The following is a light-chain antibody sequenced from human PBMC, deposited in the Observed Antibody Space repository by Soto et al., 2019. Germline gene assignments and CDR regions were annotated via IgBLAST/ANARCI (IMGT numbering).Light chain of an antibody. V-gene: IGLV2-14*01. CDR2: EVT. Sequence: QSVLTQPASVSGSPGQTITISCTGTSSDIGGYNAVSWYQHHPGKAPKLIIYEVTHRPSGVSDRFSASKSGNTASLTIYGLQAEDEADYYCNSFRVSHLYVFGTGTKVTVL. CDR3: NSFRVSHLYV. CDR1: SSDIGGYNA. J-gene: IGLJ1*01.